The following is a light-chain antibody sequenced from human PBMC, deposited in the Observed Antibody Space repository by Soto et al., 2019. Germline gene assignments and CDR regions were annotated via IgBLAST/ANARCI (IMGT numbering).Light chain of an antibody. J-gene: IGKJ1*01. CDR3: RQDYNSLRT. V-gene: IGKV1-6*01. Sequence: AIQMTQSPSSLSASVGDRVTITCRASQGIRNDLGWYQQKPGKAPKLLIYAASTLQSGVPSRFSGSGSGTDFTLTISRLQPEDVATYYCRQDYNSLRTFGQGTKVEIK. CDR1: QGIRND. CDR2: AAS.